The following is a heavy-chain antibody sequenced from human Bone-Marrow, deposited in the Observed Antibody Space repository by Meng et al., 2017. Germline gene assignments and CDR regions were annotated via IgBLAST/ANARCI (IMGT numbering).Heavy chain of an antibody. V-gene: IGHV1-8*03. CDR3: ARCSAPYSGNCYGSDFDY. CDR1: GYTFTSYD. D-gene: IGHD1-26*01. J-gene: IGHJ4*02. Sequence: ASVKVSCKASGYTFTSYDINWVRQATGQGLEWMGWMNPNSGNTGYAQKFQGRVTITRNTSISTAYMELSSLRAEDTAVFYCARCSAPYSGNCYGSDFDYWGQGTLVTVSS. CDR2: MNPNSGNT.